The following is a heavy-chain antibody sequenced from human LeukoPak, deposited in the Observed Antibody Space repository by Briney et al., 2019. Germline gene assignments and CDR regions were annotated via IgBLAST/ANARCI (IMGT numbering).Heavy chain of an antibody. V-gene: IGHV3-23*01. D-gene: IGHD2-8*02. CDR3: ARDRTAIDY. CDR2: ISGSSGLT. CDR1: GFTFSNYA. J-gene: IGHJ4*02. Sequence: PGGSLRLSCAASGFTFSNYAMSWVRQAPGRGLEWVSAISGSSGLTYYADSVKGRFTISRDNSKNTLYLQMNSLRAEDTAVYYCARDRTAIDYWGQGTLVTVSS.